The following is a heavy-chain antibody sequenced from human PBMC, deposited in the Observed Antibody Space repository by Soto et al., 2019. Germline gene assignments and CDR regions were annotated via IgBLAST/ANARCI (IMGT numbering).Heavy chain of an antibody. Sequence: GGSLRLSCAASGFTFRNYAMTWVRQAPRKGLEWVSTISASGFGTYYADSLKGRLTISRDNSKNTFYLQMNSLRAEDTAVYYCAKEIDSGRPYYLDYWGQGTLVTVSS. D-gene: IGHD1-26*01. CDR3: AKEIDSGRPYYLDY. CDR2: ISASGFGT. J-gene: IGHJ4*02. CDR1: GFTFRNYA. V-gene: IGHV3-23*01.